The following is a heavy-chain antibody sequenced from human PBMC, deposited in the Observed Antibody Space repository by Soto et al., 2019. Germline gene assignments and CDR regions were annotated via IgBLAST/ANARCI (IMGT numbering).Heavy chain of an antibody. J-gene: IGHJ5*02. Sequence: GGSLRLSCTGSGFIVSGNYMSWVRQAPGKGLEWVSLIYSGGSTSYADSVKGRFTISRDNSKNTVYLQMNSLRAEDTAVYYCARDLRVGATPWFDPWGQGALVTVSS. CDR2: IYSGGST. CDR3: ARDLRVGATPWFDP. V-gene: IGHV3-66*01. CDR1: GFIVSGNY. D-gene: IGHD1-26*01.